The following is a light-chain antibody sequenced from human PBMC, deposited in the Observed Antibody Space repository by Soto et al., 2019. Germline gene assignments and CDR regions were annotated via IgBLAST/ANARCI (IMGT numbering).Light chain of an antibody. J-gene: IGKJ5*01. V-gene: IGKV3-15*01. CDR2: GAS. CDR3: QQRKNWQVT. CDR1: QSMGSN. Sequence: TVMSHSRATMSVSQRERATLSCRASQSMGSNVAWYQQKPGQAPRLLIYGASTRAAGIPARFSGSGSGTEFTLTISSLEPEDFAVYYCQQRKNWQVTFGQRSRPGI.